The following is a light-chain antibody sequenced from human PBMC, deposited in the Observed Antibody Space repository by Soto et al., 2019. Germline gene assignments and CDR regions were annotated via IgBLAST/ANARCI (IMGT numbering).Light chain of an antibody. CDR1: QDIKNF. Sequence: DIQLTQSPSSLSASVGDRVTITCQASQDIKNFLNWYQQKPGKAPKRLNYDGSSLETGVPSRFSGSGSGTDFTFAISSLQPEDIATYYCQQYDDLPYTFGQGTKLEI. J-gene: IGKJ2*01. CDR2: DGS. CDR3: QQYDDLPYT. V-gene: IGKV1-33*01.